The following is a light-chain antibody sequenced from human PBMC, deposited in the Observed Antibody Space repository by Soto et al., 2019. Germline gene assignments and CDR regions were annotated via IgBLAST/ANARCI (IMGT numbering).Light chain of an antibody. J-gene: IGKJ2*01. Sequence: DIQMTQSPSTLSASVGDRDTLTCRASQSISTWLAWYQQKPGKAPKILIYKASNLESGVPSRFSGSGSGTEFTLTISSLQPDDFATYYCQQYNSYSRTFGQGTKLEIK. CDR1: QSISTW. V-gene: IGKV1-5*03. CDR2: KAS. CDR3: QQYNSYSRT.